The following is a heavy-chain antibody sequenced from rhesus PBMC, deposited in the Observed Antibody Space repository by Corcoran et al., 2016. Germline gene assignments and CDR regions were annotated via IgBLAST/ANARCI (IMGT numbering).Heavy chain of an antibody. V-gene: IGHV4S11*01. CDR1: GGSISSNY. J-gene: IGHJ4*01. CDR3: ARGASRGKYYFDY. CDR2: IYGSGST. D-gene: IGHD1-44*01. Sequence: QVQLQESGPGLVKPSETLSLTCAVSGGSISSNYWNWIRQAPGKGLEWIGYIYGSGSTYYNPSLKSRVTLSVDTSKNQLSLKLSAVTAADTAVYYCARGASRGKYYFDYWGQGVLVTVSS.